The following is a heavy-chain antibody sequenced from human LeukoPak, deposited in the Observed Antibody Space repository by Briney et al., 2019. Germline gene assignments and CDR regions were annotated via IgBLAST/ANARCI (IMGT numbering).Heavy chain of an antibody. V-gene: IGHV3-74*01. CDR3: ARDRWGTVTTFDY. J-gene: IGHJ4*02. CDR2: INSDGTNT. Sequence: GGSLRLSCAASGFTFSSNWMYWLRQAPGKGLVWVSRINSDGTNTNYADSVKGRFTISRDNAKNTLYLQMNSLRAEDTAVYYCARDRWGTVTTFDYWGQGTLVTVSS. D-gene: IGHD4-17*01. CDR1: GFTFSSNW.